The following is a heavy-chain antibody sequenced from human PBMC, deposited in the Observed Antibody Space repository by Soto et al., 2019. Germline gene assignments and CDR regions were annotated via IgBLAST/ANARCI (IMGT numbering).Heavy chain of an antibody. J-gene: IGHJ4*02. D-gene: IGHD2-15*01. CDR1: GFTFRTYA. CDR3: VKDWTGHNCRGGGCLGY. V-gene: IGHV3-23*01. CDR2: ISESGDST. Sequence: GGSLRLSCAASGFTFRTYAMTWVRQAPGKVLEWVSSISESGDSTYYADSAKGRFTISRDNAKNTLNRQLNSLRADDTALYYCVKDWTGHNCRGGGCLGYWGQGTLVTVSS.